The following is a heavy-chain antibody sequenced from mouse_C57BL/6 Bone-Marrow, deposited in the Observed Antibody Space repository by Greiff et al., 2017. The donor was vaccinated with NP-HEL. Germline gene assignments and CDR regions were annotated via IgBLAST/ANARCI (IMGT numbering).Heavy chain of an antibody. CDR3: ARPLSSYPFAY. CDR1: GFTFSSYT. J-gene: IGHJ3*01. V-gene: IGHV5-9*01. CDR2: ISGGGGNT. D-gene: IGHD1-1*01. Sequence: EVQRVESGGGLVKPGGSLKLSCAASGFTFSSYTMSWVRQTPEKRLEWVATISGGGGNTYYPDSVKGRFTISRDNAKNTLYLQMSSLRSEDTALYYCARPLSSYPFAYWGQGTLVTVSA.